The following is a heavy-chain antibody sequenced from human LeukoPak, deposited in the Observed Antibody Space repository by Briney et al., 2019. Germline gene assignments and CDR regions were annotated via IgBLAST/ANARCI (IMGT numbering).Heavy chain of an antibody. J-gene: IGHJ4*02. Sequence: ASVKVSCKASGYTFTSYGISWVRQAPGQGLEWMGWISAYNGNTNYAQKFQGRVTITADESTSTAYMELSSLRFEDTAVYYRARVRGGYSSSWYDYWGQGTLVTVSS. CDR2: ISAYNGNT. D-gene: IGHD6-13*01. CDR1: GYTFTSYG. V-gene: IGHV1-18*01. CDR3: ARVRGGYSSSWYDY.